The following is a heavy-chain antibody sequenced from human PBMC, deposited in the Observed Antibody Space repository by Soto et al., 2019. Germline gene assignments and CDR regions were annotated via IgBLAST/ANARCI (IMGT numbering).Heavy chain of an antibody. J-gene: IGHJ4*02. D-gene: IGHD3-22*01. CDR3: ARGAYDSSGYTFDY. CDR2: IGTAGDT. V-gene: IGHV3-13*04. CDR1: GFTFSSYD. Sequence: EVQLVESGGGLVQPGGSLRLSCAASGFTFSSYDMHWVRQATGTGLEWVSAIGTAGDTYYPGSVKGRFTISRENAKNSLYLQMNSLRAGDTAVYYCARGAYDSSGYTFDYWGQGTLVTVSS.